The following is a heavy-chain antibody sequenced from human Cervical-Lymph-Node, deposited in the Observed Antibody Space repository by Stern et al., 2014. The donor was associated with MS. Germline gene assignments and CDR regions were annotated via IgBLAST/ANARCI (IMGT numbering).Heavy chain of an antibody. Sequence: QLQLQESSPGLVKPSETLSLTCTVSGVSISDYFWNWIRQPPGKGLEWIGSTYYSGGTNYNPSLKSRVTISVDTSKNQFSLKLQSVTTADTAVYYCARDLSDWGHGTLVTVSS. CDR1: GVSISDYF. V-gene: IGHV4-59*01. J-gene: IGHJ4*03. CDR2: TYYSGGT. CDR3: ARDLSD. D-gene: IGHD2/OR15-2a*01.